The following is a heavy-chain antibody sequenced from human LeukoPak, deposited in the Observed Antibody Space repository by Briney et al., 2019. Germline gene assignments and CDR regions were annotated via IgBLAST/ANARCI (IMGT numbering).Heavy chain of an antibody. CDR2: INPTSGAT. Sequence: ASVKVSCKASGYTFTGYYMRWVRQAPGQGLEWMGWINPTSGATNYAQNFQGRVTMTRDTSISTAYMDLSRLRSDDTAVYYCARSQTGTYSQPPDYWGQGTLVTVSS. D-gene: IGHD1-26*01. CDR1: GYTFTGYY. J-gene: IGHJ4*02. CDR3: ARSQTGTYSQPPDY. V-gene: IGHV1-2*02.